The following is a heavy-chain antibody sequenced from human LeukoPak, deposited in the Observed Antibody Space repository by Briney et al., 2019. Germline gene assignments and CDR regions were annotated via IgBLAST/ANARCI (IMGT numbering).Heavy chain of an antibody. D-gene: IGHD3-10*01. Sequence: GGSLRLSCVVSGISLSNYAMTWVRQAPGRGLEWVSYISERGGSTTYADYVKGRFTISRDTSLNTLYLQMNNLRGEDTAVYFCAKRGVVIRGILVIGYHQEAYHYDFWGQGVLVTVSS. CDR3: AKRGVVIRGILVIGYHQEAYHYDF. CDR2: ISERGGST. CDR1: GISLSNYA. J-gene: IGHJ4*02. V-gene: IGHV3-23*01.